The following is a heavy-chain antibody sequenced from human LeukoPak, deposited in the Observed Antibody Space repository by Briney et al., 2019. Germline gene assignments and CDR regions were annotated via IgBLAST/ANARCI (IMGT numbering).Heavy chain of an antibody. CDR1: GYTFTNYY. J-gene: IGHJ6*03. V-gene: IGHV1-2*06. CDR2: INPNSGGT. D-gene: IGHD3-3*01. CDR3: AREGDLPMDV. Sequence: ASVKVSCKASGYTFTNYYMHWVRQAPGQGLEWMGRINPNSGGTNYAQKFEVRVTMTRDTSISTVYMELSRLTSDDTAVYYCAREGDLPMDVWGKGTTLTVSS.